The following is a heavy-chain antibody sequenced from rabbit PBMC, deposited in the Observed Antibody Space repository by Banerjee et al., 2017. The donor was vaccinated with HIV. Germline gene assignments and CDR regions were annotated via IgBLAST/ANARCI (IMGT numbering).Heavy chain of an antibody. D-gene: IGHD3-1*01. CDR3: GRSTKSSAGYLDYFNL. CDR1: GFSFSSSYY. V-gene: IGHV1S40*01. CDR2: IYGGSSA. J-gene: IGHJ4*01. Sequence: QSLEESGGDLVKPGASLTLTCTASGFSFSSSYYMCWVRQAPGKGLEWIACIYGGSSAYYASWVNGRFTISKTSSTTVTLQMTSLTAADTATYFCGRSTKSSAGYLDYFNLWGPGTLVTVS.